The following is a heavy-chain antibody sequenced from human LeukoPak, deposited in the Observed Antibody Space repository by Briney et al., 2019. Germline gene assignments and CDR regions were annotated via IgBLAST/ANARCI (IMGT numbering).Heavy chain of an antibody. CDR3: ARDSRSSWYRGYYYYYYYMDV. V-gene: IGHV1-69*05. J-gene: IGHJ6*03. CDR2: IIPIFGTA. CDR1: GGTFSSYA. Sequence: SSVKVSCKASGGTFSSYAISWVRQAPGQGLEWMGGIIPIFGTANYAQKFQGRVTITTDESTSTAYMELSSLRSEDTAVYYCARDSRSSWYRGYYYYYYYMDVWGKGTTVTVSS. D-gene: IGHD6-13*01.